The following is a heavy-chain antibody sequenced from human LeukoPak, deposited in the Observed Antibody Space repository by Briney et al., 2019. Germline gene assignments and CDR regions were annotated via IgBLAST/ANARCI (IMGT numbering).Heavy chain of an antibody. V-gene: IGHV4-59*01. Sequence: SETLSLTCTVSGASIRTSYWSWIRQPPGKGLEWLGSIHNRGTSNYKSSLKGRLTISGDTPKNQFSLKLNSVTAADTAVYYCALWRGYGGYFDYWGQGSLVTVSS. CDR1: GASIRTSY. CDR3: ALWRGYGGYFDY. CDR2: IHNRGTS. D-gene: IGHD4-23*01. J-gene: IGHJ4*02.